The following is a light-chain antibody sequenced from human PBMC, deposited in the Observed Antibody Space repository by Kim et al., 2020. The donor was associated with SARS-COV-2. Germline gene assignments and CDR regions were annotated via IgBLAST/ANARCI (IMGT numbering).Light chain of an antibody. CDR3: AAWEDSLSAWV. V-gene: IGLV1-47*01. Sequence: GQWVTISCSGSSSNIGSNYVYWYQQLPGTAPKLLIYRNNQRPSGVPDRVSGSKSGTSASLAISGLRSEDEADYYCAAWEDSLSAWVFGGGTQLTVL. J-gene: IGLJ3*02. CDR2: RNN. CDR1: SSNIGSNY.